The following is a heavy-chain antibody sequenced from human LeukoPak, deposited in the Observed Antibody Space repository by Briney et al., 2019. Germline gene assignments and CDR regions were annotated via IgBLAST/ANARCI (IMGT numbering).Heavy chain of an antibody. D-gene: IGHD2-2*01. J-gene: IGHJ4*02. CDR3: IERVPAAQTFSDY. V-gene: IGHV3-15*01. CDR2: IKSKTDGGTT. CDR1: GFTFSNAW. Sequence: GGSLRLSCAASGFTFSNAWMSWVRQAPGKGLEWVGRIKSKTDGGTTDYAAPVKGRFTISRDDSKNTLYLQMNSLKTEDTAVYNCIERVPAAQTFSDYWGQGTLVTVSS.